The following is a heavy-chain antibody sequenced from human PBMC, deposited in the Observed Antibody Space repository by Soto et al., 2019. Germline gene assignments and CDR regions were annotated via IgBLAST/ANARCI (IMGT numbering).Heavy chain of an antibody. V-gene: IGHV3-23*01. D-gene: IGHD6-6*01. CDR2: ISGSDDST. CDR3: AKRSSSSKFDY. CDR1: GFTFSSYA. J-gene: IGHJ4*02. Sequence: EVQLLESGGGLVQPGESLRLSCAASGFTFSSYAMSWVRQAPGKGLEWVSVISGSDDSTYYADSVKGQFTISRDNSKNTLYLQMNSLRAEDTAVYYCAKRSSSSKFDYWGQGTLVTVSS.